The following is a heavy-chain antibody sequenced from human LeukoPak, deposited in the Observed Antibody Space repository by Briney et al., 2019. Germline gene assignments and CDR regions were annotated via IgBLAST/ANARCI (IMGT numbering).Heavy chain of an antibody. CDR2: ICTSGST. V-gene: IGHV4-61*02. J-gene: IGHJ4*02. Sequence: PSQTLSLTCTVSSGSISSGYYYWSWIRLPAGRGLEWIGRICTSGSTNYNPSLKSRVTISVDTSKNQFSLKLSSVTAADTAVYYCARLSTVTTSFDYWGQGTLVTVSS. D-gene: IGHD4-11*01. CDR1: SGSISSGYYY. CDR3: ARLSTVTTSFDY.